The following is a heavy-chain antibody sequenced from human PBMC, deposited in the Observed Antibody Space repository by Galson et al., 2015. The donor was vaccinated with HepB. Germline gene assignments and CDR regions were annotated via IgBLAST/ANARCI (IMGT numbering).Heavy chain of an antibody. Sequence: LTCTVSGGSISSGDYYWSWIHQPPGKGLEWIGYIYYSGSTYYNPSLKSRVTISVDTSKNQFSLKLSSVTAADTAVYYCARVVVPAGDPDYYYYMDVWGKGTTVTVSS. CDR3: ARVVVPAGDPDYYYYMDV. V-gene: IGHV4-30-4*01. CDR2: IYYSGST. CDR1: GGSISSGDYY. J-gene: IGHJ6*03. D-gene: IGHD2-2*01.